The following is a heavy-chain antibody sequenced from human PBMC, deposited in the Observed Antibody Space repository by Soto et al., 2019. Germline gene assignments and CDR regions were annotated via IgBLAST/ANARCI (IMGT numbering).Heavy chain of an antibody. Sequence: QVTLKESGPVLVKPTETLKLTCTVSGFSLSNARMGVSWIRQPPGKALEWLAHIFSNDEKSYSTSLKSRLTISKDTSKSQVVLTMTNMDPVDTATYYCARAPYGDYVFDYWGQGTLVTVSS. V-gene: IGHV2-26*01. D-gene: IGHD4-17*01. CDR3: ARAPYGDYVFDY. J-gene: IGHJ4*02. CDR1: GFSLSNARMG. CDR2: IFSNDEK.